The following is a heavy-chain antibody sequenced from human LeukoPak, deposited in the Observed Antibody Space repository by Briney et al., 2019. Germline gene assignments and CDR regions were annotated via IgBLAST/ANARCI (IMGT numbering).Heavy chain of an antibody. D-gene: IGHD4-11*01. J-gene: IGHJ5*02. CDR3: ARLTTVAYNWFDL. V-gene: IGHV1-18*01. CDR1: GYIFTSYG. Sequence: SVKVSCKASGYIFTSYGIGWVRQAPRQGLEWMGWISAYNGNTNYAQKLQGRVTMTTDKSTSTVYMDLRSLRSDDTAVYYCARLTTVAYNWFDLWGQGTLVTVSS. CDR2: ISAYNGNT.